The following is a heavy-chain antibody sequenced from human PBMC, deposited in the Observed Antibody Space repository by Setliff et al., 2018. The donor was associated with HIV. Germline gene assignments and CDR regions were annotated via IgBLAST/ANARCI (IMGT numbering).Heavy chain of an antibody. V-gene: IGHV4-38-2*01. Sequence: SETLSLTCALSGYSISNGYYWGWIRQPSGKGLEWIGSIYHSGSTFYNPSPRSRVTISVDTSPDQFSLRLTSVTAADTAVYYCAARNSGNPTRHFDYWGQGTLVTVS. CDR2: IYHSGST. CDR3: AARNSGNPTRHFDY. D-gene: IGHD3-10*01. CDR1: GYSISNGYY. J-gene: IGHJ4*02.